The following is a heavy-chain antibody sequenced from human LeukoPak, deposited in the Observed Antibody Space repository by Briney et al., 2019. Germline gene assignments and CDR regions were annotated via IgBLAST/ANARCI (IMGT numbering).Heavy chain of an antibody. CDR3: ARVFSGFDS. CDR1: GGSISPYY. Sequence: PSETLSLTCTVSGGSISPYYWSWIRQPRGEGLEWIGHIYYSGSTNYNPSLKSRVTISLDRSEKQLSLKLTSVTAADTAVYYCARVFSGFDSWGQGTLVTVSS. V-gene: IGHV4-59*01. CDR2: IYYSGST. D-gene: IGHD2-21*01. J-gene: IGHJ4*02.